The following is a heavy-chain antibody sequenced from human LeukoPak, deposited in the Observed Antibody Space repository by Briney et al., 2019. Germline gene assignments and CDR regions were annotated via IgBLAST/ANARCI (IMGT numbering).Heavy chain of an antibody. J-gene: IGHJ3*02. V-gene: IGHV4-4*07. Sequence: PSETLSLTCTVSGGSISSYYWSWIRQPAGKGLEWIARIYTSGSTNYNPSLKSRVTMSVDTSKNQFSLKLSSVTVADTAVYYCARNSDSVSGSTGDDAFDIWGQGTMVTVSS. CDR2: IYTSGST. CDR3: ARNSDSVSGSTGDDAFDI. CDR1: GGSISSYY. D-gene: IGHD1-26*01.